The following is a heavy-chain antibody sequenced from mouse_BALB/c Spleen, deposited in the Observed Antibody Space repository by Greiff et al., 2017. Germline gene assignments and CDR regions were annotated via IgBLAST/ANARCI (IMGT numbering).Heavy chain of an antibody. CDR1: GFTFSSYT. V-gene: IGHV5-12-2*01. CDR2: ISNGGGST. D-gene: IGHD1-1*01. Sequence: DVQLVESGGGLVQPGGSLKLSCAASGFTFSSYTMSWVRQTPEKRLEWVAYISNGGGSTYYPDTVKGRFTISRDNAKNTLYLQMSSLKSEDTAMYYCARRTTVVGPFDYWGQGTTLTVSS. J-gene: IGHJ2*01. CDR3: ARRTTVVGPFDY.